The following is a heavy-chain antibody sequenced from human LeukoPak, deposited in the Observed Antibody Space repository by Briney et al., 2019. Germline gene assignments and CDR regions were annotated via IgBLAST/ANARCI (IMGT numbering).Heavy chain of an antibody. CDR2: ISCDGSNK. CDR1: GFSFSSFG. Sequence: PGGSLRLSCAASGFSFSSFGMHWVRQAPGKGLQWVAVISCDGSNKYYTDSVKGRFTISRDNSKNTLYLEMNSLRAEDTAVYYCARERERFLNLWGQGTLVTVSS. D-gene: IGHD3-3*01. J-gene: IGHJ4*02. V-gene: IGHV3-30*03. CDR3: ARERERFLNL.